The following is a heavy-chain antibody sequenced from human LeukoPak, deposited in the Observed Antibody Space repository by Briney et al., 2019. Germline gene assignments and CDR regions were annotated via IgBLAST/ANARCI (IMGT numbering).Heavy chain of an antibody. CDR3: ARVGPWVNPDYYYYYMDV. CDR2: IITNGSRT. Sequence: GGSLRLSCAGSGFTFRNYAMHWVPQAPVTGLQYVSAIITNGSRTFYANSMKGRFTISRDNAKDTVYLQMDSLRADDTAVYYCARVGPWVNPDYYYYYMDVWGKGTTVTVSS. D-gene: IGHD1-14*01. V-gene: IGHV3-64*01. J-gene: IGHJ6*03. CDR1: GFTFRNYA.